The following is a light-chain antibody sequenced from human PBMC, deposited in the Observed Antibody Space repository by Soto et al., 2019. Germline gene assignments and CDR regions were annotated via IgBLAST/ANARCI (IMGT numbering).Light chain of an antibody. J-gene: IGKJ2*01. Sequence: EIVVAQSPGTLSLSPGDRATLSCRASQRVSSNYLAWYQQRPGQAPRLLIYGASSRATGIPDRFSGSGSGTDFTLTINRLEPEDFAVYYCQQYGSSLYTFGQGTKVDIK. CDR3: QQYGSSLYT. V-gene: IGKV3-20*01. CDR2: GAS. CDR1: QRVSSNY.